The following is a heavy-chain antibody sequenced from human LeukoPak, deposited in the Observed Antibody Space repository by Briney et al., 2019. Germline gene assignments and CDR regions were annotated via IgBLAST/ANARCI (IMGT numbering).Heavy chain of an antibody. CDR1: GGTFSSYA. CDR2: IIPIFGTA. Sequence: ASVTVSCKASGGTFSSYAISWVRQAPGQGLEWMGSIIPIFGTANYAQKFQGRVTITADKSTSTAYMGLSSLRSEDTAVYYCARTNSITIFGVVTRLNGWFDPWGQGTLVTVSS. D-gene: IGHD3-3*01. CDR3: ARTNSITIFGVVTRLNGWFDP. J-gene: IGHJ5*02. V-gene: IGHV1-69*06.